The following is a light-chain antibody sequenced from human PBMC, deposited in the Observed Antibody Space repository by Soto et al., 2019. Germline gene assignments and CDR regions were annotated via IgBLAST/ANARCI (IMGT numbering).Light chain of an antibody. V-gene: IGKV3-20*01. Sequence: EIVLTQSPGTLSLSPGERATLSCRASQSVSSSYLAWYQQKPGQAPRLLIYGASSRATGIPDRFSGSGSGTDFSITISCIEPQDFAVDYCQQYCSSPPVYTFGQGTKLEIK. CDR2: GAS. CDR1: QSVSSSY. J-gene: IGKJ2*01. CDR3: QQYCSSPPVYT.